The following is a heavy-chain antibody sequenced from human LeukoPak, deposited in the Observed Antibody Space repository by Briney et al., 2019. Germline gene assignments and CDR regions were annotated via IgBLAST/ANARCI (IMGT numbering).Heavy chain of an antibody. CDR1: GGPFSDHY. CDR3: AKGQAIATRSFFWGS. V-gene: IGHV4-34*01. CDR2: INHSGRT. Sequence: PSETLSLTCAVYGGPFSDHYWTWIRQPRGKGLEWIAEINHSGRTNYNPSLKSRVIISVDTSKMQFSLNLTSVTAADTALYYCAKGQAIATRSFFWGSWGQGTLVTVSS. J-gene: IGHJ5*02. D-gene: IGHD6-6*01.